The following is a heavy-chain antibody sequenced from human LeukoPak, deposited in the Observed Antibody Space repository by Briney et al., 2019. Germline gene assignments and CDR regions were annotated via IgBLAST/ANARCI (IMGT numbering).Heavy chain of an antibody. J-gene: IGHJ4*02. CDR2: IIPIFGTA. CDR3: ARDLRYCSSTSCYEDSTNYFDY. D-gene: IGHD2-2*01. Sequence: SVKVSCKASGGTFSSYAISWVRQAPGQGLEWMGGIIPIFGTANYAQKFQGRVTITADESTSTAYMELSSLRSEDTAVYYCARDLRYCSSTSCYEDSTNYFDYWGQGTLVTVSS. CDR1: GGTFSSYA. V-gene: IGHV1-69*13.